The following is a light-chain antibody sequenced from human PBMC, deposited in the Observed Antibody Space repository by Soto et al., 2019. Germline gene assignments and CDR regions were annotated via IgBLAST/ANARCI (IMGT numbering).Light chain of an antibody. CDR3: QQYGSSIT. CDR1: QSVGIK. J-gene: IGKJ5*01. Sequence: EIVMTQSPATLSVSPGERATLSFRASQSVGIKLAWYQQKPGQAPRLLIYGASSRATGIPDRFSGSGSGTDFTLTISRLEPEDFAVYYCQQYGSSITFGQGTRLEI. CDR2: GAS. V-gene: IGKV3-20*01.